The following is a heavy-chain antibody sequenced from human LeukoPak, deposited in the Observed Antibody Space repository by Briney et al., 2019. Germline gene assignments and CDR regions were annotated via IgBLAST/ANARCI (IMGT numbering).Heavy chain of an antibody. D-gene: IGHD3-3*01. J-gene: IGHJ3*02. CDR3: ARDFTSGAFDI. V-gene: IGHV3-33*01. CDR1: GFTSSSYG. CDR2: IWYDGSNK. Sequence: PGGSLRLSCAASGFTSSSYGMHWVRQAPGKGLEWVAVIWYDGSNKYYADSVKGRFTISRDNSKNTLYLQMNSLRAEDTAVYYCARDFTSGAFDIWGQGTMVTVSS.